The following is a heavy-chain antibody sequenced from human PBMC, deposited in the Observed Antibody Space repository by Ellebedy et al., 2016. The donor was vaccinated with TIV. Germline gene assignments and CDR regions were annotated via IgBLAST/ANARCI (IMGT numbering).Heavy chain of an antibody. CDR1: GYTFSDYY. Sequence: ASVKVSCKASGYTFSDYYIEWVRQAPGQGLEWMGIINTSGGTATYAQKLQGRVTMTRDPSTSTVYMELTSLRPEDPATYYCARDTGRIAAAGLDFWGQGTLVTVSS. CDR2: INTSGGTA. J-gene: IGHJ4*02. D-gene: IGHD6-25*01. CDR3: ARDTGRIAAAGLDF. V-gene: IGHV1-46*04.